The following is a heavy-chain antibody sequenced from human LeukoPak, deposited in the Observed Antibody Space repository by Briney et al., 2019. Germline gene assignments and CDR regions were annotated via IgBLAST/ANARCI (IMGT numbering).Heavy chain of an antibody. J-gene: IGHJ4*02. D-gene: IGHD3-16*02. CDR2: IKQDGSEK. CDR1: GFTFSSYW. Sequence: GGSLRLSCAASGFTFSSYWMSWVRQAPGKGLEWVANIKQDGSEKYYVDSVKGRFTISRDNDKSSLFLQMTSLRAEDTAVYYCARVGGRYSPLGYWGQGTLVTASS. CDR3: ARVGGRYSPLGY. V-gene: IGHV3-7*01.